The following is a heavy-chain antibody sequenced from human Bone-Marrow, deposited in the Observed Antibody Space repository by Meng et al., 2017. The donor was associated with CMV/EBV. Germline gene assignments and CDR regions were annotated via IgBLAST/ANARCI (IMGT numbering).Heavy chain of an antibody. CDR1: GFTFSDYY. CDR2: ISSSGSTI. D-gene: IGHD1-14*01. J-gene: IGHJ4*02. CDR3: ARSKVTTTRAPFDY. V-gene: IGHV3-11*04. Sequence: GSLRPSCAASGFTFSDYYMSWIRQAPGKGLEWVSYISSSGSTIYYADSVKGRFTISSDNAKNSLYLQMNSLRAEDTAVYYCARSKVTTTRAPFDYWGQGTLVTVSS.